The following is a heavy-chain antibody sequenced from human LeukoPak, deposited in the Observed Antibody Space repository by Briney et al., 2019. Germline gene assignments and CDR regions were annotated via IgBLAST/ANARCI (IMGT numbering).Heavy chain of an antibody. V-gene: IGHV1-2*06. CDR3: ASLSDSGSYFAVDY. D-gene: IGHD1-26*01. Sequence: ASVKVSCKASGYTFTGYYMHWVRQAPGQGLEWMGRINPNSGGTNYAQKFQGRVTMTRDTSISTAYMELSRLRSGDTAVYYCASLSDSGSYFAVDYWGQGTLVTVSS. J-gene: IGHJ4*02. CDR1: GYTFTGYY. CDR2: INPNSGGT.